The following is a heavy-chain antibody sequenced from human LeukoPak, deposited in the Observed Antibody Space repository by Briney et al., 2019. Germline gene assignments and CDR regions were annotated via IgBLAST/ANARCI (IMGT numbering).Heavy chain of an antibody. J-gene: IGHJ4*02. D-gene: IGHD6-13*01. CDR1: GFTFSSYG. CDR3: AKDSSSWHDFDY. CDR2: IRYDGSNK. Sequence: PGGSLRLSCAASGFTFSSYGMHWVRQAPGKGLEWVAFIRYDGSNKYYADSVKGRFTISRDSSKNTLYLQMNSLRAEDTAVYYCAKDSSSWHDFDYWGQGTLVTVSS. V-gene: IGHV3-30*02.